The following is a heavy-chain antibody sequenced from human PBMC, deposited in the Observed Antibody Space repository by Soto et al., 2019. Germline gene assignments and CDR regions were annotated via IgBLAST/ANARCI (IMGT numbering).Heavy chain of an antibody. CDR3: VSTGEWSVLAN. Sequence: QLQLQESGPGLVKPSETLSLKCTVSGGSISSSSYYWGWIRQPPGKGLEWIGNIYYSGYSGTTYYNPSLKTRLTITLDTSNNQFAQKLGSVTAADTAVYFCVSTGEWSVLANWGQGTLVIVSS. J-gene: IGHJ4*02. CDR2: IYYSGYSGTT. D-gene: IGHD3-3*01. V-gene: IGHV4-39*01. CDR1: GGSISSSSYY.